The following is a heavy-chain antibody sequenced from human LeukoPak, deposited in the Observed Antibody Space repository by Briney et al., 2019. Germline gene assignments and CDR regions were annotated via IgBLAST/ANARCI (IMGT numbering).Heavy chain of an antibody. CDR1: GFTFSSYA. D-gene: IGHD3-16*01. J-gene: IGHJ4*02. V-gene: IGHV3-30-3*01. Sequence: QPGGSLRLSCAASGFTFSSYAMHWVRQAPGKGLEWVAVISYDGSNKYYADSVKGRFTISRDNSKNTLYLQMNSLRTDDTALYYCAKEAHPYRTNWPYHIDYWGQGTLVTVSS. CDR3: AKEAHPYRTNWPYHIDY. CDR2: ISYDGSNK.